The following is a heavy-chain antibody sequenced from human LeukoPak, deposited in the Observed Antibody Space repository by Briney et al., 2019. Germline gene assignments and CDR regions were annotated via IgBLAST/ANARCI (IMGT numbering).Heavy chain of an antibody. CDR2: FGTRSTSL. Sequence: GGSLRLSRAASGFTFSSYSMNWVRQAPGKGLEWVSSFGTRSTSLYYADSVRGRFTISRDNAKNSLYLQMNSLRAEDTAVYYCAREQSEGFDYWGQGTLVTVSS. V-gene: IGHV3-21*01. CDR1: GFTFSSYS. J-gene: IGHJ4*02. CDR3: AREQSEGFDY.